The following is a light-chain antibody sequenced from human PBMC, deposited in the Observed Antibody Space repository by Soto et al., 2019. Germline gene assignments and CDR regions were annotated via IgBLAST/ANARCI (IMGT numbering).Light chain of an antibody. V-gene: IGKV1-5*01. J-gene: IGKJ2*01. CDR3: QQYKVYPYT. CDR2: DVS. CDR1: QSLTGR. Sequence: DIQMTQSPSTLSASIGDTVTLTCRASQSLTGRLALYQQKPGRPPKLLLYDVSILESGVPSRFSGSESGADFTLTISSLRPDDFATFYCQQYKVYPYTFGQGT.